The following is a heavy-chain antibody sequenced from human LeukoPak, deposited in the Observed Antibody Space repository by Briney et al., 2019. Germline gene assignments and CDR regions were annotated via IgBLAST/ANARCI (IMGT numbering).Heavy chain of an antibody. Sequence: GGSLRLSCAASGFTFSTYAMHWVRQAPGKGLEWVAVIRYDGSNKYYADSVKGRFTISRDNSKNTLYLQMNSLRAEDTAVYYCAAAKGYDSSGYYSDWGQGTLVTVSS. CDR3: AAAKGYDSSGYYSD. D-gene: IGHD3-22*01. J-gene: IGHJ4*02. V-gene: IGHV3-30*02. CDR2: IRYDGSNK. CDR1: GFTFSTYA.